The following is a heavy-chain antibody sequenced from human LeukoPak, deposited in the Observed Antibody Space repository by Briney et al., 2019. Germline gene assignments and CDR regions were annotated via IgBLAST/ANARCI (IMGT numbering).Heavy chain of an antibody. J-gene: IGHJ6*03. CDR1: GFTFSSYA. Sequence: GGSLRLSCAASGFTFSSYAMHWVRQAPGKGLEWVSAISGSGGSTYYADSVKGRFTISRDNSKNTLYLQMNSLRAEDTAVYYCAKDGGERRYCSGGSCYSDYYYYMDVWGKGTTVTISS. V-gene: IGHV3-23*01. D-gene: IGHD2-15*01. CDR2: ISGSGGST. CDR3: AKDGGERRYCSGGSCYSDYYYYMDV.